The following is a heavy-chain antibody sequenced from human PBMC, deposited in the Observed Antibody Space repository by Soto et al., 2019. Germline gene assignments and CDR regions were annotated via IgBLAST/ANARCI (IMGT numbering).Heavy chain of an antibody. CDR2: IYYSGST. Sequence: SETLSLTCTVSGGSISSYYWSWVRQPPGKGLEWIGYIYYSGSTNYNPSLKSRVTISVDTSKNQFSLKLSSVTAADTAVYYCARGMDPYYFDYWGQGTLVTVSS. CDR3: ARGMDPYYFDY. V-gene: IGHV4-59*01. J-gene: IGHJ4*02. D-gene: IGHD2-8*01. CDR1: GGSISSYY.